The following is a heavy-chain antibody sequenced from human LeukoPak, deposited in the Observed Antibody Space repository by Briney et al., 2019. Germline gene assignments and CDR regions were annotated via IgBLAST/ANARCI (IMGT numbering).Heavy chain of an antibody. CDR1: GDSVSSNSAA. V-gene: IGHV6-1*01. CDR2: TYYRSKWYN. D-gene: IGHD6-13*01. CDR3: ARLRGGSSSWFTKSYYYYYMDV. Sequence: SQTLSLTCAISGDSVSSNSAAWNWIRQSPSRGLEWLGRTYYRSKWYNDYAVSVKSRITINPDTSKNQFSLQLNSVTPEDTAVYYCARLRGGSSSWFTKSYYYYYMDVWGKGTTVTISS. J-gene: IGHJ6*03.